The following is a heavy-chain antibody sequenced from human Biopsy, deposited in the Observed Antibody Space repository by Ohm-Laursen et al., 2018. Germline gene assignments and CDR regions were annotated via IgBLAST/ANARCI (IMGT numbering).Heavy chain of an antibody. D-gene: IGHD3-3*01. V-gene: IGHV1-69*10. CDR2: IVPILGHL. J-gene: IGHJ4*02. Sequence: VKIPCKVSGGPSSNYAFSWVRQAPGQGLEWVGRIVPILGHLNYAQRFQGRVSITADKSTTYVYMELSRLTSGDTAVYYCAADADGYYTEFDYWGPGTLVTVSS. CDR3: AADADGYYTEFDY. CDR1: GGPSSNYA.